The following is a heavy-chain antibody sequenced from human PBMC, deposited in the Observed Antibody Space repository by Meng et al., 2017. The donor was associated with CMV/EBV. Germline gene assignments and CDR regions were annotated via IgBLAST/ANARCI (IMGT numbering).Heavy chain of an antibody. CDR1: GFTFDDYA. D-gene: IGHD5-24*01. CDR3: ARLERWLQSNYFDY. V-gene: IGHV3-9*01. J-gene: IGHJ4*02. Sequence: SLKISCAASGFTFDDYAMHWVRQAPGKGLEWVSVISWNSGSIGYADSVKGRFTISRDNAKNSLYLQMNSLRAEDTALYYCARLERWLQSNYFDYWGQGTLVTVSS. CDR2: ISWNSGSI.